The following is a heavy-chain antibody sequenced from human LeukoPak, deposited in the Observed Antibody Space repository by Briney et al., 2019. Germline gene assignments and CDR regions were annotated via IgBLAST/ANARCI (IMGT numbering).Heavy chain of an antibody. D-gene: IGHD4-17*01. CDR3: TRLDYGDFYYYGMDV. Sequence: GGSLRLSCAASGFIFSDSAMHWVRQASGKGLEWVGHIRSKINTYATAYAASVKGRFTISRDDSKNTAYLQMNSLKTEDTAVYYCTRLDYGDFYYYGMDVWGQGTTVTVSS. CDR1: GFIFSDSA. CDR2: IRSKINTYAT. V-gene: IGHV3-73*01. J-gene: IGHJ6*02.